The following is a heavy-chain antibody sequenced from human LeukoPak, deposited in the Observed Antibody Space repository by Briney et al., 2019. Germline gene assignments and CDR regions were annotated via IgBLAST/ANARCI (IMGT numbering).Heavy chain of an antibody. CDR2: ISSSSSYI. Sequence: GGSLRLSCAASGFTFSSYSMNWVRQAPGKGLEWVSSISSSSSYIYYADSVKGRFTISRDNAKNSLYLQMNSLRAEDTAVYYCARGYGSGNSFDYWGQRTLVTVSS. V-gene: IGHV3-21*01. D-gene: IGHD3-10*01. J-gene: IGHJ4*02. CDR3: ARGYGSGNSFDY. CDR1: GFTFSSYS.